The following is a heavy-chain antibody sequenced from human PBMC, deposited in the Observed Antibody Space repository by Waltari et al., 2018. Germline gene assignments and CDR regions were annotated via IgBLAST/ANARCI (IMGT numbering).Heavy chain of an antibody. J-gene: IGHJ6*02. D-gene: IGHD3-10*01. V-gene: IGHV3-48*01. CDR1: GFTFNRLN. CDR2: ISSVSTVI. CDR3: AKENVPGADRGIFDPLYYGMDV. Sequence: EVQLVESGGGLVQPGGSLRLSCAASGFTFNRLNMIWVRQAPGKGLEWGSHISSVSTVIVYADSVKGRFTTAGNNAKKSLYLQMRDLRVEDTAVYFCAKENVPGADRGIFDPLYYGMDVWGQGTTVAVS.